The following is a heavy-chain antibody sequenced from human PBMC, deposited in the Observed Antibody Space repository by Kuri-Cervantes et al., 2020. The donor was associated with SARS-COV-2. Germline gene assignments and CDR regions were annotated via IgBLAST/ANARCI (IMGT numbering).Heavy chain of an antibody. J-gene: IGHJ6*03. CDR2: INHRGDT. CDR3: ARGINGYFFFYYLDV. D-gene: IGHD2-21*01. V-gene: IGHV4-34*01. CDR1: YGTLTGYQ. Sequence: GSLRLSCALHYGTLTGYQWSWIRQPPGRGLEWIGGINHRGDTNYNPALDSRVTISRDTSENQFSLRLTSVTAADAAVYSCARGINGYFFFYYLDVWGKGTTVTVSS.